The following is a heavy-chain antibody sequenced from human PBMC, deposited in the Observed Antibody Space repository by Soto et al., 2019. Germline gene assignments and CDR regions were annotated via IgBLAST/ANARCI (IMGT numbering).Heavy chain of an antibody. V-gene: IGHV3-48*01. Sequence: SGGSLRLSCAASGFTFSTYSMNWVRQAPGKGLEWVSYISSSSSTTYYADSVKGRITISRDNAKNSLFLQMNSLRAEDTAVYYCALGKFDYWGQGTLVTVSS. CDR2: ISSSSSTT. CDR3: ALGKFDY. J-gene: IGHJ4*02. CDR1: GFTFSTYS.